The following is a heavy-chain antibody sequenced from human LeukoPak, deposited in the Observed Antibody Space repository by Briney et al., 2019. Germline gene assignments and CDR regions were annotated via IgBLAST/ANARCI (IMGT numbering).Heavy chain of an antibody. Sequence: GGSLRLSCAASGFTFSSYGMHWVRQAPGKGLEWVAVIWYDGSNKYYADSVKGRFTISRDNSKNTLYLQMNSLRAEDTAVYCCARDQGYYGMDVWGQGTTVTVSS. CDR3: ARDQGYYGMDV. CDR1: GFTFSSYG. V-gene: IGHV3-33*01. J-gene: IGHJ6*02. CDR2: IWYDGSNK.